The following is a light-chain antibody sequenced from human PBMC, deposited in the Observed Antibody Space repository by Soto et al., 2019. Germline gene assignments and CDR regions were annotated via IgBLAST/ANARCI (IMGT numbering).Light chain of an antibody. CDR1: QGISTY. Sequence: DILMTQYKSSLSASVGDRVTITCRASQGISTYLNWYQQKPGKAPKLLIYAASSLQSGVPSRFSGSGSETDFTLTISSLQPEDFATYSCQQSYSTTWTFGQGTKVDIK. CDR2: AAS. J-gene: IGKJ1*01. CDR3: QQSYSTTWT. V-gene: IGKV1-39*01.